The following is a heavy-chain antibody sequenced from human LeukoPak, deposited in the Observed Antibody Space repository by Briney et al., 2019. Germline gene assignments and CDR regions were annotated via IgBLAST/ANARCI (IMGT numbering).Heavy chain of an antibody. CDR2: ISSSSSYI. V-gene: IGHV3-21*01. J-gene: IGHJ4*02. CDR3: ARVPGYCSSTSCPNYFFDY. CDR1: GFTFNNYA. Sequence: PGGSLRLSCAASGFTFNNYAMNWVRQAPGKGLEWVSSISSSSSYIYYADSVRGRFTISRDNAKNSLYLQMNSLRAEDTAVYYCARVPGYCSSTSCPNYFFDYWGQGTLVTVSS. D-gene: IGHD2-2*01.